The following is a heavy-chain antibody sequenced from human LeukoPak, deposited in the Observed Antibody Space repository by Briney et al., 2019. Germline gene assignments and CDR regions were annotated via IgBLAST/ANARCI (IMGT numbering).Heavy chain of an antibody. CDR2: IIPILGIA. D-gene: IGHD6-13*01. J-gene: IGHJ4*02. V-gene: IGHV1-69*04. CDR3: ARRPWIAAAGTLGGEDY. CDR1: GGTFSSYA. Sequence: SVKVSCKASGGTFSSYAISWVRQAPGQGLEWMGRIIPILGIANYAQKFQGRVTITADKSTSTAYMELSSLRSEDTAVYYCARRPWIAAAGTLGGEDYWGQGTLVTVSS.